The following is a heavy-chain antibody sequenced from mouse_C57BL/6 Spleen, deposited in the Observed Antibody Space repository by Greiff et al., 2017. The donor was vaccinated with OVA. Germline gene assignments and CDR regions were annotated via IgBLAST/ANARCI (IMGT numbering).Heavy chain of an antibody. V-gene: IGHV1-4*01. Sequence: VKLQQSGAELARPGASVKMSCKASGYTFTSYTMHWVKQRPGQGLEWIGYINPSSGYTKYNQKFKDKATLTADKSSSTAYMQLSSLTSEDSAVYYCARGNYGDYAMDYWGQGTSVTVSS. D-gene: IGHD2-1*01. J-gene: IGHJ4*01. CDR1: GYTFTSYT. CDR3: ARGNYGDYAMDY. CDR2: INPSSGYT.